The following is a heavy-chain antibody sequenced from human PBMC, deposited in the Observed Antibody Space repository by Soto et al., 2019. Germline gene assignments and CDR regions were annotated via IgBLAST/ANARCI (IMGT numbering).Heavy chain of an antibody. V-gene: IGHV3-30*18. Sequence: QVQLVESGGGVVQPGRSLRLSCAASGFTFSSYGMHWVRQAPGKGLEWVAVISYEGSNKYYADSVKGRFTISRDNSKNTLYLQMNSLRAEDTAVYYCAKSSLGYYPRYYYDGMDVWCQGTTVTVSS. J-gene: IGHJ6*02. D-gene: IGHD3-3*01. CDR2: ISYEGSNK. CDR3: AKSSLGYYPRYYYDGMDV. CDR1: GFTFSSYG.